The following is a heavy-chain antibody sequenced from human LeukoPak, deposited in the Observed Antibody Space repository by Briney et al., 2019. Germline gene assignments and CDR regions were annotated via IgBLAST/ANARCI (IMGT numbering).Heavy chain of an antibody. CDR1: GGSISSSSYY. D-gene: IGHD2-2*01. CDR3: ARIYAKGSSSGGMDV. Sequence: PSETLSLTCTVSGGSISSSSYYWGWIRQPPGKGLEWIGSIYYSGSTYYNPSLKSRVTISVDTSKNQFSLKLSSVTAADTAVYYCARIYAKGSSSGGMDVWGQGTTVTVSS. CDR2: IYYSGST. J-gene: IGHJ6*02. V-gene: IGHV4-39*01.